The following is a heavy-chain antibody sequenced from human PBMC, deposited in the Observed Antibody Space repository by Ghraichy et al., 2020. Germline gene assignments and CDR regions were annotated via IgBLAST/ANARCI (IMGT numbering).Heavy chain of an antibody. D-gene: IGHD2-2*01. Sequence: SVKVSCKASGGTFSSYAISWVRQAPGQGLEWMGGIIPIFGTANYAQKFQGRVTITADESTSTAYMELSSLRSEDTAVYYCARSPLGYCSSTSCYPNYYYYYGMDVWGQGTTVTVSS. CDR2: IIPIFGTA. V-gene: IGHV1-69*13. J-gene: IGHJ6*02. CDR3: ARSPLGYCSSTSCYPNYYYYYGMDV. CDR1: GGTFSSYA.